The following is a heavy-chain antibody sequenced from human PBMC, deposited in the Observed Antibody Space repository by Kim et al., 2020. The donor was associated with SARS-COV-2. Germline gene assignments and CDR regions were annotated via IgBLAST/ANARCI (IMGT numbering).Heavy chain of an antibody. CDR2: ISYDGSNK. CDR3: ARAQYSSSSPALGGEYGMDV. CDR1: GFTFSSYA. D-gene: IGHD6-13*01. J-gene: IGHJ6*02. Sequence: GGSLRLSCAASGFTFSSYAMHWVRQAPGKGLEWVAVISYDGSNKYYADSVKGRFTISRDNSKNTLYLQMNSLRAEDTAVYYCARAQYSSSSPALGGEYGMDVWGQGTTVTVSS. V-gene: IGHV3-30*04.